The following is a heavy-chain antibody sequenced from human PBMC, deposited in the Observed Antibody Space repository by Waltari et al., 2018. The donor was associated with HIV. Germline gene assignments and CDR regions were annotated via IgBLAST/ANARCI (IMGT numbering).Heavy chain of an antibody. CDR3: ARTRGFGGYDSEHYYYYYGMDV. V-gene: IGHV1-2*04. D-gene: IGHD5-12*01. CDR1: GYTFTGYY. CDR2: INPNSGGT. J-gene: IGHJ6*02. Sequence: QQQLVQSGAEVKKPGASVKVSCKASGYTFTGYYMHWVRQAPGQGLEWMGWINPNSGGTNYAQKFQGWVTMTRDTSISTAYMELSRLRSDDTAVYYCARTRGFGGYDSEHYYYYYGMDVWGQGTTVTVSS.